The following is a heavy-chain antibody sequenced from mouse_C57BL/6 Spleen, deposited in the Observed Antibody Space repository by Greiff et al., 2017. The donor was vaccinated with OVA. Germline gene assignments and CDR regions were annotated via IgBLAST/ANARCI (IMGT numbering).Heavy chain of an antibody. CDR1: GFSLTSYA. D-gene: IGHD1-1*01. V-gene: IGHV2-9-1*01. J-gene: IGHJ2*01. CDR3: ARNYYYGSSYFDY. CDR2: IWTGGGT. Sequence: QVQLQQSGPGLVAPSQSLSITCTVSGFSLTSYAISWVRQPPGQGLEWLGVIWTGGGTNYNSALKSRLSISKDNSKSQVFLKMNSLQTDDTARYYCARNYYYGSSYFDYWGQGTTLTVSS.